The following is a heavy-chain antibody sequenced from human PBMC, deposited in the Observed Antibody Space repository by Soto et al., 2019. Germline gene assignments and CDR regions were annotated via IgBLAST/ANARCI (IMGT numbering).Heavy chain of an antibody. D-gene: IGHD5-18*01. Sequence: PSETLSLTCAVYGGSFSGYYWSWIRQPPGKGLEWIGEINHSGSTNYNPSLKSRVTISVDTSKNQFSLKLSSVTAADTAVYYCARDVDTAMVTAAQFDYWGQGTLVTVSS. V-gene: IGHV4-34*01. CDR1: GGSFSGYY. CDR3: ARDVDTAMVTAAQFDY. CDR2: INHSGST. J-gene: IGHJ4*02.